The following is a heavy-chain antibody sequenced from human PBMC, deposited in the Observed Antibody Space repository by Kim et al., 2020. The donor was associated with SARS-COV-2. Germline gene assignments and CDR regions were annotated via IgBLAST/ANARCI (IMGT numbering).Heavy chain of an antibody. CDR1: GMTFTNYA. Sequence: GGSLRLSCIVSGMTFTNYAMSWVRQAPGKGLEWVSVISDYSQSIIYADSVKGRFTISRDNSKNTVYLHMNNLRAEDTAVYYCANQGSSIGGGVFEYWGQGILVTVSS. D-gene: IGHD3-16*01. CDR2: ISDYSQSI. J-gene: IGHJ4*02. CDR3: ANQGSSIGGGVFEY. V-gene: IGHV3-23*01.